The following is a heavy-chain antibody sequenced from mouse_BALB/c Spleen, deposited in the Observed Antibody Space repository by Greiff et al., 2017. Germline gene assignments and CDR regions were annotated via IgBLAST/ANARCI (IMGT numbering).Heavy chain of an antibody. Sequence: EVQLVESGGGLVKPGGSLKLSCAASGFAFSSYDMSWVRQTPEKRLEWVAYISSGGGSTYYPDTVKGRFTISRDNAKNTLYLQMSSLKSEDTAMYYCARSSLLRPYYFDYWGQGTTLTVSS. CDR2: ISSGGGST. J-gene: IGHJ2*01. V-gene: IGHV5-12-1*01. D-gene: IGHD1-2*01. CDR1: GFAFSSYD. CDR3: ARSSLLRPYYFDY.